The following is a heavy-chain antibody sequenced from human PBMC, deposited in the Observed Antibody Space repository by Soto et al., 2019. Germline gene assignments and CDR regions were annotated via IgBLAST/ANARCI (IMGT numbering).Heavy chain of an antibody. CDR1: GFTFSSYG. CDR3: ARDAKAYYHGSGSSCPYYCGMAL. Sequence: VQLVESGGGVVQPGRSLRLSCAASGFTFSSYGMHWVRQAPGKGLEWVAVIWYDGSNKYYADSVKGRFTISRDNSENTLYRHMNSQRADDTAVYYCARDAKAYYHGSGSSCPYYCGMALWGQGTTVTVSS. D-gene: IGHD3-10*01. J-gene: IGHJ6*01. CDR2: IWYDGSNK. V-gene: IGHV3-33*01.